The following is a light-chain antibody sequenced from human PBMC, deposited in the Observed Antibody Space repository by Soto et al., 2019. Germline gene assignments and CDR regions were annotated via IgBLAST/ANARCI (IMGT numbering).Light chain of an antibody. CDR1: QSVSNNY. CDR3: QQYGSSGT. Sequence: EIVLTQSPASLSLSPGERATVSCRASQSVSNNYLAWYQQKPGQAPRLLIYGASNRATGIPDRFSGSGSGTDFTLTISRLEPEDFAVYYCQQYGSSGTFGQGTKVEIK. CDR2: GAS. V-gene: IGKV3-20*01. J-gene: IGKJ1*01.